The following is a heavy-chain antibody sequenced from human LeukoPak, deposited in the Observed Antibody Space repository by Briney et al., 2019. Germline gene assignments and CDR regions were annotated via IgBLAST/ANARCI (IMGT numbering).Heavy chain of an antibody. Sequence: GGYLRRYCAASEFTFSNHWMSWVRQAPGKGLEWVANVKQDGSEKFYVDSVKGRFTISRDNAKNSLYLQMNSLRAEDTAVYYCARGRPGMGIVIDYWGQGTLVTVS. V-gene: IGHV3-7*01. J-gene: IGHJ4*02. CDR2: VKQDGSEK. CDR3: ARGRPGMGIVIDY. CDR1: EFTFSNHW. D-gene: IGHD7-27*01.